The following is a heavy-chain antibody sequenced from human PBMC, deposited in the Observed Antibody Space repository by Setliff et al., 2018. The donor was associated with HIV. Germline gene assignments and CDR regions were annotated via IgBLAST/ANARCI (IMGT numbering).Heavy chain of an antibody. Sequence: PGGSLRLSCAASGFSFSDFWMHWVRRVPGKGLAWASRVYSAGTTTTYADSVKGRFTISRDNGKNTLYLQMNSLRAEDSAVYFCARVGLGGAFDIWGQGTKVTVSS. V-gene: IGHV3-74*01. J-gene: IGHJ3*02. D-gene: IGHD1-26*01. CDR2: VYSAGTTT. CDR1: GFSFSDFW. CDR3: ARVGLGGAFDI.